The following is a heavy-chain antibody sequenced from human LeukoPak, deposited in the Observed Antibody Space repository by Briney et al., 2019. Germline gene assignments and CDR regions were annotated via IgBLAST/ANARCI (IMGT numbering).Heavy chain of an antibody. Sequence: SCKASGGTFSSYAMHWVRQAPGKGLEWVAVISYDGSNKYYADSVKGRFTISRDNSKNTLYLQMNSLRAEDTAVYYCARDRLEQWLKYYFDYWGQGTLVTVSS. CDR3: ARDRLEQWLKYYFDY. V-gene: IGHV3-30-3*01. D-gene: IGHD6-19*01. CDR1: GGTFSSYA. J-gene: IGHJ4*02. CDR2: ISYDGSNK.